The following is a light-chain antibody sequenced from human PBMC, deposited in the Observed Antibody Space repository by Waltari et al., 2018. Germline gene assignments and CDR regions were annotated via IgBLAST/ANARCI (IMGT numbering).Light chain of an antibody. Sequence: QSALTQPASVSGSPGQSITISCTGTSSDVGGYKLVSWYQQHPGKAPKLLICEVTQRSSGVSSRFSGSKSGYTASLRISGLQAEDEADYYCSSYAGSSTLVFGGGTKLTVL. V-gene: IGLV2-23*02. CDR1: SSDVGGYKL. CDR2: EVT. J-gene: IGLJ2*01. CDR3: SSYAGSSTLV.